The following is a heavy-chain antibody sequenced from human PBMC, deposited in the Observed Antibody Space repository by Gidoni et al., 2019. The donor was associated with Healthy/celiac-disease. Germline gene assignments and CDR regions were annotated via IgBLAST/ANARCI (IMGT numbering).Heavy chain of an antibody. D-gene: IGHD3-9*01. CDR3: TTDQYDILTGYWYPGAFDI. J-gene: IGHJ3*02. CDR2: IKSKTDGGTT. Sequence: EVQLVESGGGLVKPGGSLRLSCAASGFTFGNAWMNWVRQAPGKGLEWVGRIKSKTDGGTTDYAAPVKGRFTISRDDSKNTLYLQMNSLKTEDTAVYYCTTDQYDILTGYWYPGAFDIWGQGTMVTVSS. V-gene: IGHV3-15*07. CDR1: GFTFGNAW.